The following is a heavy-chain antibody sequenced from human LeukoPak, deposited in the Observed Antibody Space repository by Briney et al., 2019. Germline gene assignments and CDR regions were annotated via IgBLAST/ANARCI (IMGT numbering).Heavy chain of an antibody. V-gene: IGHV3-53*01. CDR2: IYGGGST. Sequence: GGSLRLSCAASGFAVSSHYMSWVRQAPGKGLEWVSVIYGGGSTYYADFVKGRFTISRDNSKNTLYLQMNSLRAEDTAVYYCARPQGSSGYYWPFDDWGQGTLVTVSS. D-gene: IGHD3-22*01. J-gene: IGHJ4*02. CDR1: GFAVSSHY. CDR3: ARPQGSSGYYWPFDD.